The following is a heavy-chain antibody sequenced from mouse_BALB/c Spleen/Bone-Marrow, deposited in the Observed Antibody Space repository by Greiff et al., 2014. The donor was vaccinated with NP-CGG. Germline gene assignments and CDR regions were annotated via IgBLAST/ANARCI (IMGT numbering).Heavy chain of an antibody. CDR2: IAPYNGGT. Sequence: VQLQQSGPELVKPGASVKVSCKASGYSFTDYNMYWVKQSHGKSLEWIGYIAPYNGGTSYNQKFKGKATLTVDKSSGTAFMHLNSLTSEDSAVYYCGLNSLLRPFAYWGQGTLVTVSA. CDR3: GLNSLLRPFAY. D-gene: IGHD1-2*01. CDR1: GYSFTDYN. J-gene: IGHJ3*01. V-gene: IGHV1S135*01.